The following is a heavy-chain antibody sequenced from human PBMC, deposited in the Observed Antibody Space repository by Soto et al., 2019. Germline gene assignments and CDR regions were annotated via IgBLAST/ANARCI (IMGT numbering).Heavy chain of an antibody. CDR1: GGSISSSNW. V-gene: IGHV4-4*02. J-gene: IGHJ4*02. D-gene: IGHD3-22*01. Sequence: PSETLSLTCAVSGGSISSSNWWSWVRQPPGKGLEWIGEIYHSGSTNYNPSLKSRVTISVDKSKNQFSLKLSSVTAADTAVYYCARDTILYDSSGYLDYWGQGTLVTVSS. CDR2: IYHSGST. CDR3: ARDTILYDSSGYLDY.